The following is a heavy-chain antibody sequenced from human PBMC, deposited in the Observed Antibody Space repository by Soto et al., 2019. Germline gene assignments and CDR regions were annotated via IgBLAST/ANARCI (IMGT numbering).Heavy chain of an antibody. CDR2: ISWNSGNI. J-gene: IGHJ4*02. CDR1: GFTFDDYA. D-gene: IGHD5-18*01. CDR3: VRSKSGYSYGTPFDY. V-gene: IGHV3-9*01. Sequence: EVQLEESGGALVQPGRSLRLSCAASGFTFDDYAMHWVRQVLGKGLEWVSSISWNSGNIGYADSVKGRFTPSRDNAKNSLYLQMNSLRPEDTALYYCVRSKSGYSYGTPFDYWGQGTLVTVSS.